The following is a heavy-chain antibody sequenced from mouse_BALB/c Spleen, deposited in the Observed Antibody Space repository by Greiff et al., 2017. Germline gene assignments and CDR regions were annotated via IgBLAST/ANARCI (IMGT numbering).Heavy chain of an antibody. CDR2: IYPGNVNT. CDR3: ARWGGYGTDYFDY. Sequence: VQLQQSGPELVKPGASVRISCKASGYTFTSYYIHWVKQRPGQGLEWIGWIYPGNVNTKYNEKFKGKATLTADKSSSTAYMQLSSLTSEDSAVYFCARWGGYGTDYFDYWGQGTTLSVSS. V-gene: IGHV1S56*01. D-gene: IGHD1-2*01. J-gene: IGHJ2*01. CDR1: GYTFTSYY.